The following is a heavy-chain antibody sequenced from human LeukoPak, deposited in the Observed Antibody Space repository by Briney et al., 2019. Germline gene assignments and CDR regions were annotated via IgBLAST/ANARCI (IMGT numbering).Heavy chain of an antibody. J-gene: IGHJ4*02. CDR2: IKQDGSEK. V-gene: IGHV3-7*01. CDR1: GFTFSSYW. CDR3: ARDEWEPKAYYFDY. Sequence: GGSLRLSCAASGFTFSSYWMSWVRQAPGKGLEWVANIKQDGSEKYYMDAVKGRFTISRDNAKNSLYLQMNSLRAEDTAVYYCARDEWEPKAYYFDYWGQGTLVTVSS. D-gene: IGHD1-26*01.